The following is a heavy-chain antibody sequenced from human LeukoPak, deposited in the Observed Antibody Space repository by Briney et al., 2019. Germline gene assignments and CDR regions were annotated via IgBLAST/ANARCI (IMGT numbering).Heavy chain of an antibody. V-gene: IGHV3-23*01. CDR2: ISGSGGST. J-gene: IGHJ4*02. D-gene: IGHD6-13*01. CDR1: GFTFSSYA. Sequence: GGSLRLSCAASGFTFSSYAMSWVRQAPGKGLEWVSAISGSGGSTYYADSVKGRFTISRDNSKNTLYLQMNSLRAEDTAVYYCARALTDLLGGGSSSWSPYLDYWGQGTLSPSPQ. CDR3: ARALTDLLGGGSSSWSPYLDY.